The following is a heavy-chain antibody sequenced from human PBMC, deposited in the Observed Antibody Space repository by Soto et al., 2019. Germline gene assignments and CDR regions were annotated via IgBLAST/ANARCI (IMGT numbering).Heavy chain of an antibody. Sequence: PSETLSLTCTVSGGSISSSSYYWGWIRQPPGKGLEWIGSIYYSGSTYYNPSLKSRVTISVDTSKNQFSLKLSSVTAADTAVYYCARARGGYIDDWGQGTLVTVSS. V-gene: IGHV4-39*01. J-gene: IGHJ4*02. D-gene: IGHD2-15*01. CDR2: IYYSGST. CDR1: GGSISSSSYY. CDR3: ARARGGYIDD.